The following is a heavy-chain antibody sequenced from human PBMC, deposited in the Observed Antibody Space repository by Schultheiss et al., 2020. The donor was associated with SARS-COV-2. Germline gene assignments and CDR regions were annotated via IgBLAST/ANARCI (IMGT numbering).Heavy chain of an antibody. V-gene: IGHV4-4*02. CDR1: FFSLLLIIC. CDR2: IYHSGST. J-gene: IGHJ6*02. Sequence: SETLSLPCSFSFFSLLLIICFIWVRQPPGKGLEWIGEIYHSGSTNYNPSLKSRVTISVDKSKNQFSLKLSSVTAADTAVYYCASFGRYGSGSYLGYYYGMDVWGQGTTVTVSS. CDR3: ASFGRYGSGSYLGYYYGMDV. D-gene: IGHD3-10*01.